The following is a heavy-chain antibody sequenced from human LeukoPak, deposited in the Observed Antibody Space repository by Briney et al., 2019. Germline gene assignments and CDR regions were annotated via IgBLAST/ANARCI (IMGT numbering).Heavy chain of an antibody. CDR2: INAGGGGT. D-gene: IGHD2-21*01. V-gene: IGHV3-23*01. CDR1: GIVFSDYA. CDR3: ARDPLSYSYYGLDV. J-gene: IGHJ6*02. Sequence: GGSLRLSCVVSGIVFSDYAMTWVRKPPGKGLEWVSTINAGGGGTFYADAVKGRFTISRDNANNVLYLQLYSLRDDDTAVYYCARDPLSYSYYGLDVWGHGTTVTVSS.